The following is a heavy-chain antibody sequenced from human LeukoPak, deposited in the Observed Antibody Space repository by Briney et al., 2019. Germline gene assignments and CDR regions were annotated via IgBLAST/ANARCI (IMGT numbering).Heavy chain of an antibody. D-gene: IGHD3-22*01. J-gene: IGHJ6*03. CDR1: GGTFSSYA. V-gene: IGHV1-69*06. CDR3: ARQYYYDSSGYDDYYYYYMDV. CDR2: IIPIFGTA. Sequence: SVKVSCKASGGTFSSYAISWVRQAPGQGLEWMGGIIPIFGTANYAQKFQGRVTITADKSTSTAYMELSSLRSEDTAVYYCARQYYYDSSGYDDYYYYYMDVWGKGTTVTVSS.